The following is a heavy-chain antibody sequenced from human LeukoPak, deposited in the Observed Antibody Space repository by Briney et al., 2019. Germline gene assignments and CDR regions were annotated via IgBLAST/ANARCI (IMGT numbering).Heavy chain of an antibody. Sequence: SETLSLTCTVSGGSISSYYWSWIRQPPGKGLEWIGYIYYSGSTNYNPSLKSRVTISVDTSKNQFSLKLSSVTAADTAVYYCARVDVRGVIIDYWGQGTLVTVSS. D-gene: IGHD3-10*02. CDR1: GGSISSYY. CDR2: IYYSGST. CDR3: ARVDVRGVIIDY. V-gene: IGHV4-59*12. J-gene: IGHJ4*02.